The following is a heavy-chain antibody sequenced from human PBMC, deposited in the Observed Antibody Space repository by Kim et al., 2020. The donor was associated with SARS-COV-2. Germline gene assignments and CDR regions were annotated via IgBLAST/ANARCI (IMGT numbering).Heavy chain of an antibody. D-gene: IGHD6-13*01. CDR3: ARLPSSWYNWFDP. Sequence: RHSPAFQGQVTIAADKSIPTAYLQWSSLKASDTAMYYCARLPSSWYNWFDPWGQGTLVTVSS. J-gene: IGHJ5*02. V-gene: IGHV5-51*01.